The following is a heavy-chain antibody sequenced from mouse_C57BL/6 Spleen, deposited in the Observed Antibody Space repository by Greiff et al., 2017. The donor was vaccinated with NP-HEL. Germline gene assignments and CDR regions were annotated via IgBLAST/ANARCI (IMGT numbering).Heavy chain of an antibody. J-gene: IGHJ1*03. CDR3: ARITTVHDWYFDV. D-gene: IGHD1-1*01. V-gene: IGHV5-12*01. Sequence: EVMLVESGGGLVQPGGSLKLSCAASGFTFSDYYMYWVRQTPEKRLEWVAYISNGGGSTYYPDTVKGRFTISRDNAKNTLYLQMSRLKSEDTAMYYCARITTVHDWYFDVWGTGTTVTVSS. CDR2: ISNGGGST. CDR1: GFTFSDYY.